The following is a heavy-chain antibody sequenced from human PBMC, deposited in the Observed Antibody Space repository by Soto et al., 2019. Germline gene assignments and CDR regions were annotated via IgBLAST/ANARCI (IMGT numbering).Heavy chain of an antibody. CDR1: GYTFTSYG. Sequence: GASVKVSCKASGYTFTSYGISWVRQAPGQRLEWMGWISAYNGNTNYAQKLQGRVTMTTDTSTSTAYMELRSLRSDDTAVYYCARDTTYYDFWSGYTNWFDPWGQGTLVTVSS. D-gene: IGHD3-3*01. CDR2: ISAYNGNT. J-gene: IGHJ5*02. V-gene: IGHV1-18*01. CDR3: ARDTTYYDFWSGYTNWFDP.